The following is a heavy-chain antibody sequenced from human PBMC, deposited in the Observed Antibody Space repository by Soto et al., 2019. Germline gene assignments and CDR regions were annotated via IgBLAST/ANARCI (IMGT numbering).Heavy chain of an antibody. Sequence: PSATLYLTCTASGGSISSYYWSWIRQPPVKGLEWIGYIYYSGSTNYNPSLKSRVTISVDTSKNQFSLKLSSVTAADTAVYYCARNYYDSSGYQDAFDIWGQGTMVTVSS. V-gene: IGHV4-59*01. CDR2: IYYSGST. CDR1: GGSISSYY. D-gene: IGHD3-22*01. CDR3: ARNYYDSSGYQDAFDI. J-gene: IGHJ3*02.